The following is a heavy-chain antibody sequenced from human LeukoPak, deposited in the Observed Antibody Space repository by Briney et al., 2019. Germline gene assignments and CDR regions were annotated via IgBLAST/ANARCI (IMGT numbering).Heavy chain of an antibody. CDR2: INHSGST. V-gene: IGHV4-34*01. J-gene: IGHJ3*02. CDR1: GGSFSGYY. CDR3: ARSVNRVTRFLEWLFKGAFDI. Sequence: SETLSLTCAVYGGSFSGYYWSWIRQPPGKGLEWIGEINHSGSTNYNPSLKSRVTISVDTSKNQFSLKLSSVTAADTAVYYCARSVNRVTRFLEWLFKGAFDIWGQGTMVTVSS. D-gene: IGHD3-3*01.